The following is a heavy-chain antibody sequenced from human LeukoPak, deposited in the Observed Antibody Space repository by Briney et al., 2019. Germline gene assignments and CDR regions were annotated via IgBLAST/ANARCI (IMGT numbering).Heavy chain of an antibody. Sequence: PGGSLRLSCAASGFTFSSYGMHWVRQAPGKGLEWVSVIWYDGSNKYYADSVKGRFTISRDNSKNTLYLQMNSLRAKDTAVYYCARVLYSSGWYDWFDPWGQGTLVTVSS. CDR3: ARVLYSSGWYDWFDP. CDR1: GFTFSSYG. V-gene: IGHV3-33*01. J-gene: IGHJ5*02. CDR2: IWYDGSNK. D-gene: IGHD6-19*01.